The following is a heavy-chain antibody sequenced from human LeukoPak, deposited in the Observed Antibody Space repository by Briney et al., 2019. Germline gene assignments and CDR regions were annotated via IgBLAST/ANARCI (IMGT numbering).Heavy chain of an antibody. V-gene: IGHV3-7*01. CDR3: ARRNAGTGWSFDL. J-gene: IGHJ4*02. CDR1: RFTFSNYW. Sequence: GGSLRLSCKGSRFTFSNYWVGWVRQAPGKGLEWVANIKDDGSQKNYIDSVKGRFTISRDNAKASVFLQMNSLNFEDSGVYFCARRNAGTGWSFDLWGQGTLVTVSS. CDR2: IKDDGSQK. D-gene: IGHD1-1*01.